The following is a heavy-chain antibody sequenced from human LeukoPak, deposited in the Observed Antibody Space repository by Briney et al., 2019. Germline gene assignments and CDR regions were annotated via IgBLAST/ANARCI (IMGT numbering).Heavy chain of an antibody. V-gene: IGHV4-59*12. D-gene: IGHD4-17*01. Sequence: PSETLSLTCTVSGDSMTNYYWNWIRQPPGKGLEWIGYIHHSGTTNYNPSLESRLTMSVDTSKNQFSLKLSSVTAADTAVYYCARALTTVTQYYFDYWGQGTLVTVSS. CDR2: IHHSGTT. CDR3: ARALTTVTQYYFDY. J-gene: IGHJ4*02. CDR1: GDSMTNYY.